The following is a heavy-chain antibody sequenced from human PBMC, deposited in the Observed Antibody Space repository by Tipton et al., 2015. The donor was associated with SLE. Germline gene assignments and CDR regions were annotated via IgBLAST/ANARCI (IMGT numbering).Heavy chain of an antibody. CDR3: ASGGYGSGSHYLGGWFDP. V-gene: IGHV4-4*08. CDR1: GGSISSYY. J-gene: IGHJ5*02. D-gene: IGHD3-10*01. CDR2: IYTGGST. Sequence: TLSLTCTVSGGSISSYYWSWIRQSPGKGLEWIGYIYTGGSTHYNPSLKSRVTISADTSKNQFSLKLSSVTAADTAVYYCASGGYGSGSHYLGGWFDPWGRGTLVTVSS.